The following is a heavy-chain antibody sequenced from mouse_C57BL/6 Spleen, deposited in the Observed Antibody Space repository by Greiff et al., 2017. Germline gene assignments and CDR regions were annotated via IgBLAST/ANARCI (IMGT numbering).Heavy chain of an antibody. CDR2: IDPETGGT. J-gene: IGHJ2*01. Sequence: VKLQQSGAELVRPGASVTLSCKASGYTFTDYEMHWVKQTPVHGLEWIGAIDPETGGTAYNQKFKGKAILTADKSSSTAYMELRSLTYEDSVVYYCTRRNWDYWGKGTTLTVSS. CDR1: GYTFTDYE. D-gene: IGHD4-1*01. CDR3: TRRNWDY. V-gene: IGHV1-15*01.